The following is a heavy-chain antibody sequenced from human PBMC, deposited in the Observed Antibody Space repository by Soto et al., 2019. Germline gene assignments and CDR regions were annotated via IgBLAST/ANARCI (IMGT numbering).Heavy chain of an antibody. D-gene: IGHD3-10*01. CDR3: AGVLLWFGELFFDY. CDR2: IYYSGST. V-gene: IGHV4-31*03. CDR1: GGSISSGGYY. J-gene: IGHJ4*02. Sequence: SETLSLTCTVSGGSISSGGYYWSWIRQHPGKGLEWIGYIYYSGSTYYNPSLKSRVTISVDASKNQFSLKLSSVTAADTAAYYCAGVLLWFGELFFDYWGQGTLVTVSS.